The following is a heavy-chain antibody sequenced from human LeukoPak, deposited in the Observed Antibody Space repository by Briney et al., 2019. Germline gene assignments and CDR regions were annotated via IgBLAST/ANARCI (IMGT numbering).Heavy chain of an antibody. D-gene: IGHD6-19*01. CDR3: TTDEQWLDEFYYYGMDV. Sequence: GGSLRLSCAASGFTFSHAWMSWVRQAPGKGLEWVGRIKSKTDGGTTDYAAPVKGRVTISRDDSKNTLYLQMNSLRTEDTALYYCTTDEQWLDEFYYYGMDVWGQGTTVTVSS. CDR1: GFTFSHAW. V-gene: IGHV3-15*01. J-gene: IGHJ6*02. CDR2: IKSKTDGGTT.